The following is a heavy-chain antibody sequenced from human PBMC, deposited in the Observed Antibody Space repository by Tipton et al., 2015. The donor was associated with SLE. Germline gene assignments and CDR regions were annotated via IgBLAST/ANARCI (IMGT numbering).Heavy chain of an antibody. V-gene: IGHV4-39*01. D-gene: IGHD1-26*01. CDR1: GGSISSSSYY. Sequence: TLSLTCTVSGGSISSSSYYWGWIRQPPGKGLEWMGSIYYSGSTYYNPSLKSRITISVDTSKNQFSLKLSSVTAADTALYYCARLEWGLLHAFDIWGRGTMVTASS. CDR3: ARLEWGLLHAFDI. J-gene: IGHJ3*02. CDR2: IYYSGST.